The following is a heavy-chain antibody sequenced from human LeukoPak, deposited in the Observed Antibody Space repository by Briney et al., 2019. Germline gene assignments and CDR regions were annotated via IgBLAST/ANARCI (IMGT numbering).Heavy chain of an antibody. Sequence: GGSLRLSCAASGFTFSDHYMDWVRQAPGKGLEWVGRSGNKPNSYTTEYAASVRGRFTIPRDESKNSLDLQMNSLRAEDTALYYCAKGGMGCSGGSCYRNWYFDLWGRGTLVTVSS. V-gene: IGHV3-72*01. D-gene: IGHD2-15*01. J-gene: IGHJ2*01. CDR1: GFTFSDHY. CDR2: SGNKPNSYTT. CDR3: AKGGMGCSGGSCYRNWYFDL.